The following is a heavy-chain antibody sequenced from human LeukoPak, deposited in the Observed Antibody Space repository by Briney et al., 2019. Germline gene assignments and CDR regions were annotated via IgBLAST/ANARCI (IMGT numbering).Heavy chain of an antibody. J-gene: IGHJ6*02. CDR2: VYYSGSA. D-gene: IGHD4-11*01. CDR1: GGSISSGGYY. Sequence: SETLSLTCTVSGGSISSGGYYWSWIRQPPGKGLEWLGYVYYSGSATYNPSLKSRVTISVDTSKNQFSLRLSSVTAADTAVYYCARDGSNWSNDYYHGVDVWGQGTTVTVSS. CDR3: ARDGSNWSNDYYHGVDV. V-gene: IGHV4-61*08.